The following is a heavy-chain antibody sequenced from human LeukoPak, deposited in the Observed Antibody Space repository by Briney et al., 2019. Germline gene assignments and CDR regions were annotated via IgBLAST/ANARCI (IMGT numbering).Heavy chain of an antibody. V-gene: IGHV5-51*01. D-gene: IGHD5-12*01. J-gene: IGHJ4*02. CDR1: GYSFTSYW. CDR2: IYPGDSDT. CDR3: ARHSVSYSGYAPFDY. Sequence: GESLKISCKGSGYSFTSYWIGWVRQMPGKGLEWMGIIYPGDSDTRYSPSFQGQVTISADTSINTAYLQWSSLKASDTAMYYCARHSVSYSGYAPFDYWGQGTLVTVSS.